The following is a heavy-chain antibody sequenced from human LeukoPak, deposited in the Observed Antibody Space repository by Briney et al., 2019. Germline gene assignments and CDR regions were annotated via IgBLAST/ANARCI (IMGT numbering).Heavy chain of an antibody. CDR1: GGSFSGYY. J-gene: IGHJ6*03. D-gene: IGHD4-23*01. CDR2: INHSGST. CDR3: ASRATNDYGGNSVRRHYYYMDV. Sequence: SETLSLTCAVYGGSFSGYYWSWIRQPPGKGLEWIGEINHSGSTNYNPSLKSRVTISVDTSKNQFSLKLSSVTAADTAVYYCASRATNDYGGNSVRRHYYYMDVWGKGTTVTVSS. V-gene: IGHV4-34*01.